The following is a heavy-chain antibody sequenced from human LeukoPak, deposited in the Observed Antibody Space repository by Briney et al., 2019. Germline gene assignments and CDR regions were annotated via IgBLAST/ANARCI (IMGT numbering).Heavy chain of an antibody. J-gene: IGHJ4*02. CDR1: GFTFSSYA. D-gene: IGHD3-22*01. CDR3: ARSYDYYDSSGWVY. V-gene: IGHV3-30*04. CDR2: ISYDGSNK. Sequence: GGSLSLSCAASGFTFSSYAMHWVRQAPGKGLEWVAVISYDGSNKYYADSVKGRFTISRDNSKNTLYLQMNSLRAEDTAVYYCARSYDYYDSSGWVYWGQGTLVTVSS.